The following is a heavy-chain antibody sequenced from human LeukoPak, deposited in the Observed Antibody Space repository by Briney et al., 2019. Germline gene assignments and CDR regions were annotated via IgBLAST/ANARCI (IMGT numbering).Heavy chain of an antibody. D-gene: IGHD3-10*01. CDR2: MNPNSGNT. Sequence: ASVKVSCKASGYTFTSYDINWVRQATGQGLEWMGWMNPNSGNTGYAQKFQGRVTITRNTSISTAYMELSSLRSEDTAVYYCARVVFSTLSGGKARRRYYFDYWGQGTLVTVSS. CDR1: GYTFTSYD. J-gene: IGHJ4*02. V-gene: IGHV1-8*03. CDR3: ARVVFSTLSGGKARRRYYFDY.